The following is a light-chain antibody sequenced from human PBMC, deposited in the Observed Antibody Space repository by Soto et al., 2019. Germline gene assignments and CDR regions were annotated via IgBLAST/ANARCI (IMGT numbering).Light chain of an antibody. Sequence: QSVLTQPPSVSGAPGQRVTISCTGSSSNIGAGYDVHWYQQLPGTAPKLLIYSNSDRPSGVPDRFSGSKSGTSASLGITGLQAEDEADYYCQSYDSSLSGSLFGGGTKLTVL. CDR1: SSNIGAGYD. V-gene: IGLV1-40*01. CDR2: SNS. J-gene: IGLJ7*01. CDR3: QSYDSSLSGSL.